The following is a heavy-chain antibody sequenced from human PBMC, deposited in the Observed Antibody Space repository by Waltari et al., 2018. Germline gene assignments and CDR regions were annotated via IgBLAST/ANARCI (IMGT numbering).Heavy chain of an antibody. Sequence: EVQLVQSGAEVKKPGESLKISCKGSGYSCTSYWIGWVRQMPGKGLELMGIIYPGDSDTRYSPSFQGQVTISADKSISTAYLQWSSLKASDTAMYYCARYTVTTYYYMDVWGKGTTVTVSS. J-gene: IGHJ6*03. CDR3: ARYTVTTYYYMDV. CDR1: GYSCTSYW. CDR2: IYPGDSDT. V-gene: IGHV5-51*01. D-gene: IGHD4-17*01.